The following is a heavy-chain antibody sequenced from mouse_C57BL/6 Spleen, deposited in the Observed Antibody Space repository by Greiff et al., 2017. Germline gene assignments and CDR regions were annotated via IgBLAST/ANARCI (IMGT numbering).Heavy chain of an antibody. V-gene: IGHV1-59*01. D-gene: IGHD2-2*01. CDR2: IDPSDSYT. J-gene: IGHJ2*01. Sequence: QVQLQQPGAELVRPGTSVKLSCKASGYTFTSYWMHWVKQRPGQGLEWIGVIDPSDSYTNYNQKFKGKATLTVDTSSSTAYMQLSSLTSEDSAVYYCARSLYGSRGDYWGQGTTLTVSS. CDR1: GYTFTSYW. CDR3: ARSLYGSRGDY.